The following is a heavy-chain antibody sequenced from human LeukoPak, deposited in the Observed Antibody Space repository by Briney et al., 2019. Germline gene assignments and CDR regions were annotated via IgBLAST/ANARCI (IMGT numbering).Heavy chain of an antibody. CDR1: GFTFSSYG. J-gene: IGHJ4*02. V-gene: IGHV3-NL1*01. CDR2: IHADGVGT. Sequence: PGGSLRLSCAASGFTFSSYGMHWVRQAPGKGLEWVSSIHADGVGTFYVDSVRGRFTISRDNSKNTLDLQMNSLRVEDTAVYYCGKGRVSEWGQGTLVTVSS. CDR3: GKGRVSE. D-gene: IGHD6-19*01.